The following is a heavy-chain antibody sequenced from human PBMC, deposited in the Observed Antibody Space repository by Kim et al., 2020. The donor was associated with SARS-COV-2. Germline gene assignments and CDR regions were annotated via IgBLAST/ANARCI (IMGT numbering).Heavy chain of an antibody. V-gene: IGHV1-69*13. CDR1: GCTFSSYA. D-gene: IGHD3-22*01. J-gene: IGHJ4*02. CDR3: AKLDYYDSSGYYEVYFDY. CDR2: IIPIFGTA. Sequence: SVKVSCKASGCTFSSYAISWVRQAPGQGLEWMGGIIPIFGTANYAQKFQGRVTITADASTSTAYMELSSLRSEDTAVYYCAKLDYYDSSGYYEVYFDYWGQGTLVTVSS.